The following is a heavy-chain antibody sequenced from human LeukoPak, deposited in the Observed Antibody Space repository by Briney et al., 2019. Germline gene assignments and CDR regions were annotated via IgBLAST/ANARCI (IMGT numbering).Heavy chain of an antibody. J-gene: IGHJ4*02. Sequence: SETLSLTCTVSGGSISSGGYYWSWIRQHPGRGLEWIGYIYYSGSTYYNPSLKSRVTISVDPSKNQFSLKLSSVTAADTAVYYCARDSRDDFPNRGFDYWGQGTLVTVSS. CDR2: IYYSGST. CDR1: GGSISSGGYY. CDR3: ARDSRDDFPNRGFDY. V-gene: IGHV4-31*03. D-gene: IGHD1-1*01.